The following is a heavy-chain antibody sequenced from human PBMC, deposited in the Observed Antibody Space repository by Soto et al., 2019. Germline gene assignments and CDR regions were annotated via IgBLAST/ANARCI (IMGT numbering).Heavy chain of an antibody. J-gene: IGHJ4*02. Sequence: EVQLLESGGGLVQPGGSLRLSCAASGFTFSSFAMSWVRQAPGEGLEWVSAVSRSGDNTYYADSVKGRFAISRDNSNNSLCLPMNSLRAEDTAVYYCAKDFGHYDILSGYPRFGYWCQGTLVTVSS. V-gene: IGHV3-23*01. D-gene: IGHD3-9*01. CDR2: VSRSGDNT. CDR3: AKDFGHYDILSGYPRFGY. CDR1: GFTFSSFA.